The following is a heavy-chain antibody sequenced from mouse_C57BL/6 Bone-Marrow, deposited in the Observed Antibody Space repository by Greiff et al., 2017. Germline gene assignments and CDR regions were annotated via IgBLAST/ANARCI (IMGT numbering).Heavy chain of an antibody. Sequence: QVQLQQSGAELVRPGTSVKLSCKASGYTFTSYWMHWVKQRPGQGLEWIGVIDPSDSYTNYNQKFKGKATLTVDKSSSTAYMQLSSLTSEDSAVYYCARERGVYYGNFDYFDYWGQGTTLTVSS. V-gene: IGHV1-59*01. D-gene: IGHD2-1*01. CDR3: ARERGVYYGNFDYFDY. CDR1: GYTFTSYW. J-gene: IGHJ2*01. CDR2: IDPSDSYT.